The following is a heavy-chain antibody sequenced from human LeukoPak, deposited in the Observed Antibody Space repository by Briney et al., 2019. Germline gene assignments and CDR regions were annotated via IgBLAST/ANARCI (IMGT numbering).Heavy chain of an antibody. V-gene: IGHV5-51*01. Sequence: GESLKISCKISGYRLTDNWIGWVRQVPGKGLEWMGLIYPGDSDTRYSPSFQSQVTFSVDMSISTAYLQLSGLRASDTAIYYCVRFGLTSSLDYWGQGTLVTVSS. J-gene: IGHJ4*02. CDR3: VRFGLTSSLDY. CDR1: GYRLTDNW. CDR2: IYPGDSDT. D-gene: IGHD6-13*01.